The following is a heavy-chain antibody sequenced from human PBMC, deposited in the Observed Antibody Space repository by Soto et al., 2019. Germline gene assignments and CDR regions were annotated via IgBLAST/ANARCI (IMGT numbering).Heavy chain of an antibody. CDR3: AGRCRGGNCFSSYAMDV. D-gene: IGHD2-15*01. CDR1: GYSISSGYY. V-gene: IGHV4-38-2*01. CDR2: IYPSDSQS. Sequence: PSETLSLTCAVSGYSISSGYYWGWIRQPPGKGLEWIGSIYPSDSQSNYNPSFQGHVTISADKSTSSAYLQWNSLKASDTAMYYCAGRCRGGNCFSSYAMDVWGQGTTVTVSS. J-gene: IGHJ6*02.